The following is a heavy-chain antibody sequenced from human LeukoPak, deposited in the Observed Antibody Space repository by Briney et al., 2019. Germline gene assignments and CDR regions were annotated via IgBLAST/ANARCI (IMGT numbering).Heavy chain of an antibody. D-gene: IGHD6-19*01. Sequence: GGSLRLSCAVSGFTVSGNYMSWVRQAPGKGLEWVSVMYSSGSTDYADSVKGRFTISRDNSKNTLYLQMNSLRAEDTAVYYCAREGGPYSSTLRGQWGKGTLVTVSS. CDR1: GFTVSGNY. V-gene: IGHV3-53*01. CDR2: MYSSGST. J-gene: IGHJ4*02. CDR3: AREGGPYSSTLRGQ.